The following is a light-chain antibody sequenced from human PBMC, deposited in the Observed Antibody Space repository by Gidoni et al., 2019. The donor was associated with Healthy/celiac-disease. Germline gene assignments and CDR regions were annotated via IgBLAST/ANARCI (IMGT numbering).Light chain of an antibody. CDR3: QQRSNWPLT. V-gene: IGKV3-11*01. CDR1: QSVSSY. J-gene: IGKJ4*01. Sequence: EMVLTQSPATLSLSPGERATLSCRASQSVSSYLAWYQQKPGQAPRLLIYDASNRATGIPARFSGSWSWTDFTLTISSLEPEDFAVYYCQQRSNWPLTFGGGTKVEIK. CDR2: DAS.